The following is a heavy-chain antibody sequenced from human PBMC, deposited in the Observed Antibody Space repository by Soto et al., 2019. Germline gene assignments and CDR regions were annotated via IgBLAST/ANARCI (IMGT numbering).Heavy chain of an antibody. J-gene: IGHJ6*02. CDR2: ISTYNGNT. Sequence: GSVKVSFKATGYTFNNYGISWLGQAPAQGLEWMGWISTYNGNTNYAQKLQDRITMTIDTSTTTGYMELRSVRSDDTAVYYGARSRGSYYYAVDGWGQGTTDTVSS. CDR3: ARSRGSYYYAVDG. CDR1: GYTFNNYG. V-gene: IGHV1-18*01.